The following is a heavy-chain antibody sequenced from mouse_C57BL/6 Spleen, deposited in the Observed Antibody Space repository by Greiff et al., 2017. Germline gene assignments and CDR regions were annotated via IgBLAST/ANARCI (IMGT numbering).Heavy chain of an antibody. J-gene: IGHJ2*01. CDR2: IRHKANGYTT. CDR3: GRYYFDY. CDR1: GFTFTDYY. V-gene: IGHV7-3*01. Sequence: EVMLVESGGGLVQPGGSLSLSCAASGFTFTDYYMSWVRQPPGQALEWFGFIRHKANGYTTEYSASVKGRFTISRDNSQSILYLQMNALRAEDGGTYYCGRYYFDYWGQGTTLTVSS.